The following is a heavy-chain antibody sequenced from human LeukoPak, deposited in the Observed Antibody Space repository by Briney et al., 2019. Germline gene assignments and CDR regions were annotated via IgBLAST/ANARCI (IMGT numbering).Heavy chain of an antibody. D-gene: IGHD4-17*01. CDR1: GFTFSSYS. V-gene: IGHV3-21*01. Sequence: GGSLRLSCAASGFTFSSYSMNWVRQAPGKGLEWVSSISSSSSYIYYADSVKGRFTISRDNAKNSLYLQMNSLRAEDTAVYYCARDQYGDYSLDYWGQGTLVTVS. CDR2: ISSSSSYI. J-gene: IGHJ4*02. CDR3: ARDQYGDYSLDY.